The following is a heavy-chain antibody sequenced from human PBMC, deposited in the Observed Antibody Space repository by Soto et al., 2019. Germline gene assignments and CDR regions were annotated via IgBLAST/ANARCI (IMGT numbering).Heavy chain of an antibody. V-gene: IGHV3-23*01. CDR1: GFTFSSYA. CDR3: AREVSSGYYYYYYGMDV. D-gene: IGHD3-22*01. J-gene: IGHJ6*02. Sequence: GSLRLSCAASGFTFSSYAMSWVRQAPGKGLEWVSAISGSGGSTYYADSVKGRFTISRDNSKNTLYLQMNSLRAEDTAVYYCAREVSSGYYYYYYGMDVWGQGTTVTVSS. CDR2: ISGSGGST.